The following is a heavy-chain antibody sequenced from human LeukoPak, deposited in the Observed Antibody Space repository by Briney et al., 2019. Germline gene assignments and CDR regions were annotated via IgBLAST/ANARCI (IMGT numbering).Heavy chain of an antibody. CDR3: ARRKVAAEIDY. CDR2: IYYRGNT. Sequence: SXXLSLTCTVSGGSITDTSYFWGWIRQPPGKGLEWIGSIYYRGNTYYSPSLKSRVTLFVDTSKNQFSLKLSSVTAADTAIYYCARRKVAAEIDYWGQGTLVTVSS. V-gene: IGHV4-39*01. CDR1: GGSITDTSYF. J-gene: IGHJ4*02. D-gene: IGHD6-13*01.